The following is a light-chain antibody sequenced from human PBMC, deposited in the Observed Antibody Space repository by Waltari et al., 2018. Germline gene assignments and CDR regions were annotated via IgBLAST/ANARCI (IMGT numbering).Light chain of an antibody. Sequence: DIVMTQSPDSLAVSLGERATINCKSSQSVLLTSTNKNYLNWYQQKPGQPPKMLIYWASTRESGVPDRFSGSGSGTDFTLTISSLQAEDVAVYYCQQYHSIPRTFGQGTKVEIK. CDR1: QSVLLTSTNKNY. CDR3: QQYHSIPRT. CDR2: WAS. V-gene: IGKV4-1*01. J-gene: IGKJ1*01.